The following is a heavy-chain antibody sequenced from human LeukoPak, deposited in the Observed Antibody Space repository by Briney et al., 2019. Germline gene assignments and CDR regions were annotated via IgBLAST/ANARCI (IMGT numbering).Heavy chain of an antibody. V-gene: IGHV1-2*02. CDR1: GYTFTGYY. CDR2: INPNSGGT. D-gene: IGHD6-6*01. Sequence: ASVKVSCKASGYTFTGYYMHWVRQAPGQGLEWMGWINPNSGGTNYAQKFQGRVTMTRDTSIGTAYMELSRLRSDDTAVYYCARDTGYSSSSDFWGQGTLVTVSS. J-gene: IGHJ4*02. CDR3: ARDTGYSSSSDF.